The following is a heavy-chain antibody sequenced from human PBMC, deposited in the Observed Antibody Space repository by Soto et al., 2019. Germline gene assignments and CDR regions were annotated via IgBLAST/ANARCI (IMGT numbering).Heavy chain of an antibody. V-gene: IGHV1-2*02. CDR2: INPNSGGT. CDR1: GYTFTGYY. J-gene: IGHJ6*02. Sequence: ASVKVSCKASGYTFTGYYMHWVRQAPGQGLEWMGWINPNSGGTNYAQKFQGRVTMTRDTSISTAYMELSRLRSDDTAVYYCARVEMATTTYYYYYYGMDVWGQGTTVTVSS. CDR3: ARVEMATTTYYYYYYGMDV. D-gene: IGHD5-12*01.